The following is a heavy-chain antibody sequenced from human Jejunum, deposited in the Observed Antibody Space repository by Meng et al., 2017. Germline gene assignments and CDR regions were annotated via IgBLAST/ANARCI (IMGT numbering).Heavy chain of an antibody. J-gene: IGHJ4*02. CDR2: IFGSGKT. CDR1: GFTFSSYS. Sequence: GGSLRLSCAASGFTFSSYSLTWVRQAPGKGLEWVSGIFGSGKTYYADSVKGRFTISRDNSKNTLYLQMNSLRAEDTAVYYCAKVGPFYDMLTGYFIDKYYFDSWGQGTLVTVSS. V-gene: IGHV3-23*01. CDR3: AKVGPFYDMLTGYFIDKYYFDS. D-gene: IGHD3-9*01.